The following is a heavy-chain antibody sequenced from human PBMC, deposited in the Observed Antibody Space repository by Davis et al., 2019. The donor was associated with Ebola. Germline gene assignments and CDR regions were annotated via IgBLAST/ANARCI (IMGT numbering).Heavy chain of an antibody. CDR2: INPNSGGT. CDR1: GYTFTGYY. CDR3: AATDDSTAEYYYYGMDV. V-gene: IGHV1-2*02. Sequence: ASVKVSCKASGYTFTGYYMHWVRQAPGQGLEWMGWINPNSGGTNYAQKFQGRVTMTRDTSISTAYMELSRLRSDDTAVYYCAATDDSTAEYYYYGMDVWGQGTTVTVSS. D-gene: IGHD3-22*01. J-gene: IGHJ6*02.